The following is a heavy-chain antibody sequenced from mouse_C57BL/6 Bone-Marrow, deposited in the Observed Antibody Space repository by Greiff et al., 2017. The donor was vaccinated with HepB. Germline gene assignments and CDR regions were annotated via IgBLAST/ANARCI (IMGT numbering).Heavy chain of an antibody. CDR3: ARSEIYYDYEGAMDY. V-gene: IGHV1-52*01. J-gene: IGHJ4*01. Sequence: QVQLQQPGAELVRPGSSVKLSCKASGYTFTSYWMHWVKQRPIQGLEWIGNIDPSDSETHYNQKFKDKATLTVDQSSSTAYMQLSSLTSEDSAVYYCARSEIYYDYEGAMDYWGQGTSVTVSS. D-gene: IGHD2-4*01. CDR1: GYTFTSYW. CDR2: IDPSDSET.